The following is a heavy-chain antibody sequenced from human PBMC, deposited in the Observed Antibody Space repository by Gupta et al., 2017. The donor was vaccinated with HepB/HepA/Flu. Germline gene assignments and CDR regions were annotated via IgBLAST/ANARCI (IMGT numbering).Heavy chain of an antibody. Sequence: EVQLLESGGGLVQPGGSLRLSFVASGFTFRSNALRWVRQAPGKGLEWVSGSSGSGDSTNYADSVKGRFTISRDNSKNTLYMEMNSLRAEDTAVYYCAKGGGSAWRFDYWGQGSLVTASS. D-gene: IGHD6-19*01. J-gene: IGHJ4*02. V-gene: IGHV3-23*01. CDR2: SSGSGDST. CDR3: AKGGGSAWRFDY. CDR1: GFTFRSNA.